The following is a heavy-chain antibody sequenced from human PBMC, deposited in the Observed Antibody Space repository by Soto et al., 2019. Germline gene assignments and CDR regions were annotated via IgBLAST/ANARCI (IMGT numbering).Heavy chain of an antibody. J-gene: IGHJ4*02. CDR3: ASLDFWSGYYRDFDY. V-gene: IGHV4-39*01. CDR1: GGSISSSSYY. CDR2: IYYSEST. Sequence: PSETLSLTCTVSGGSISSSSYYWGWIRQPPGKGVEWIGSIYYSESTYYNPSLKSRVTISVDTSKNQFSLKLSSVTAADTAVYYCASLDFWSGYYRDFDYWGQGTLVTVSS. D-gene: IGHD3-3*01.